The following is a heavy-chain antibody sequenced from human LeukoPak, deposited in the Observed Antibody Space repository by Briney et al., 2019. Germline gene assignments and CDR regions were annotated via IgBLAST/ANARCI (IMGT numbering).Heavy chain of an antibody. CDR3: ASDYDNDAFDI. J-gene: IGHJ3*02. V-gene: IGHV4-30-4*08. CDR1: GGSISSGDYY. Sequence: SETLSLTCTVSGGSISSGDYYWSWIRQPPGEGLEWIGYIYYSGSTYYNPSLKSRVTISVDTSKNQFSLKLSSVTAADTAVDYCASDYDNDAFDIWGQGTMVTVSS. D-gene: IGHD3-9*01. CDR2: IYYSGST.